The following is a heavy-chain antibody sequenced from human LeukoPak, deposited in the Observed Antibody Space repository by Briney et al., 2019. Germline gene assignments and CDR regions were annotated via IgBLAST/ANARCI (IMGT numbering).Heavy chain of an antibody. CDR1: GFTFSSYA. D-gene: IGHD2-15*01. CDR3: AREAVVVAATLDYYYYGMDV. V-gene: IGHV3-30*04. J-gene: IGHJ6*04. CDR2: ISYDGSNK. Sequence: GGSLRLSCAASGFTFSSYAMHWVRQAPGKGLEWVAVISYDGSNKYYADSVKGRFTISRDNSKNTLYLQMNSLRAEDTAVYYCAREAVVVAATLDYYYYGMDVWGKGTTVTVSS.